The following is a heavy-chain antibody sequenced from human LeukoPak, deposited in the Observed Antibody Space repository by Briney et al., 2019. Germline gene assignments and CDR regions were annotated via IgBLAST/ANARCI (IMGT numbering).Heavy chain of an antibody. Sequence: PGGSLRLSCAASGFTFSSYSMNWARQAPGEGLEWVSYVSSSSSTIYYADSVKGRFTISRDNAKNSLYLQMNSLRDEDTAVYYCASNYDYVWGSYRFDYWGQGTLVTVSS. D-gene: IGHD3-16*02. V-gene: IGHV3-48*02. CDR2: VSSSSSTI. CDR1: GFTFSSYS. CDR3: ASNYDYVWGSYRFDY. J-gene: IGHJ4*02.